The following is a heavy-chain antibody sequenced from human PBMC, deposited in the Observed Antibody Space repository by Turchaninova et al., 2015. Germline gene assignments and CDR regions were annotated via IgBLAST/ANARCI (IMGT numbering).Heavy chain of an antibody. CDR2: ISGSGGST. V-gene: IGHV3-23*04. Sequence: EVQLVVSVGGLVQLGWSVGLVWAAAGFTLSSDARSWVRQAPWKGLEWVSAISGSGGSTYYADSVKGRFTISRDNSKNTLYLQMNSLRAEDTAVYYCAKTRRKQQLPPTNFDYWGQGTLVTVSS. J-gene: IGHJ4*02. CDR1: GFTLSSDA. CDR3: AKTRRKQQLPPTNFDY. D-gene: IGHD6-13*01.